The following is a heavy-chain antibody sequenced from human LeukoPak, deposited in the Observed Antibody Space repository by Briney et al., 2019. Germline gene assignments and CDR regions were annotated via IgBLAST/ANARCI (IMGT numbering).Heavy chain of an antibody. V-gene: IGHV3-74*01. D-gene: IGHD6-6*01. CDR2: INSDGSST. CDR3: AGGRIEKQYSSRCFDY. Sequence: GGSLRLSCAASGFTFSSYWMHWVRQAPGKGLVWVSRINSDGSSTSYADSVKGRFTISRDNAKNTLYLQMNSLRAEDTAVYYCAGGRIEKQYSSRCFDYWGQGTLVTVSS. J-gene: IGHJ4*02. CDR1: GFTFSSYW.